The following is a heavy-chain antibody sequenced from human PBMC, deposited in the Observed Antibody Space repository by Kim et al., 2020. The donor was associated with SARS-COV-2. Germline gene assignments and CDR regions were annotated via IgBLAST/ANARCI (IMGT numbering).Heavy chain of an antibody. J-gene: IGHJ1*01. Sequence: SYIYYADSVKGRFTISSDNAKNSLYLQMNSLRAEDTAVYYCAGSGSYFQHWGQGTLVTVSS. CDR3: AGSGSYFQH. D-gene: IGHD3-10*01. CDR2: SYI. V-gene: IGHV3-21*01.